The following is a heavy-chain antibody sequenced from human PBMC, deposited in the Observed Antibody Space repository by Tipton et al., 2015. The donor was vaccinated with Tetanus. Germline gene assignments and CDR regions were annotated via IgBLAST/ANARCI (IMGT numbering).Heavy chain of an antibody. J-gene: IGHJ5*02. Sequence: TLSLTCTVSGGPIISGTPYWGWIRQFPGKGLEWIGNIYYSGTTYYNSPLKSRVTISLDTSKNQLSLKMTSVTAADTAVYYCARQADNWFDPWGQGTLVVVFS. CDR2: IYYSGTT. CDR1: GGPIISGTPY. V-gene: IGHV4-39*01. CDR3: ARQADNWFDP.